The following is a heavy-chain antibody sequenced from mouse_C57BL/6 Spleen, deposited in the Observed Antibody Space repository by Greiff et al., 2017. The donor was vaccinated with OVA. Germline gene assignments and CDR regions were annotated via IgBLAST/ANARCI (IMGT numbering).Heavy chain of an antibody. Sequence: EVQRVESGGGLVKPGGSLKLSCAASGFTFSSYAMSWVRQTPEKRLEWVATISDGGSYTYYPDNVKGRFTISRDNAKNNLYLQMSHLKSEDTAMYYCARALSTTGYFDVWGTGTTVTVSS. CDR2: ISDGGSYT. D-gene: IGHD1-1*01. J-gene: IGHJ1*03. CDR1: GFTFSSYA. CDR3: ARALSTTGYFDV. V-gene: IGHV5-4*01.